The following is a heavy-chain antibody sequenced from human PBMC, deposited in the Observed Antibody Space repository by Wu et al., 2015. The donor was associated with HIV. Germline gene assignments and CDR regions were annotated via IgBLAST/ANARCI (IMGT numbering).Heavy chain of an antibody. V-gene: IGHV1-2*02. CDR3: ARAYCSGGGCYSDAFDL. J-gene: IGHJ3*01. CDR2: INPSSGDT. Sequence: QVQLVQSGAEVKKPGASVKVSCKGSGYTFTGYYIHWVRQAPGQGLEWMGWINPSSGDTSYSQKLQSRVTMTRDTSLSTAYLELRRLRSDDTALYYCARAYCSGGGCYSDAFDLWGQGTMVTVSS. D-gene: IGHD2-15*01. CDR1: GYTFTGYY.